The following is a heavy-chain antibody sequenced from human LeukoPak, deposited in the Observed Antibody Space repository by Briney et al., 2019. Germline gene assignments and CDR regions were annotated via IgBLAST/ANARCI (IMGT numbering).Heavy chain of an antibody. CDR2: IYYSGST. D-gene: IGHD6-13*01. CDR1: GGSISSGSYY. CDR3: ARQGQQLVPDY. J-gene: IGHJ4*02. Sequence: SQTLSLTCTVSGGSISSGSYYWSWIRQPAGKGLEWIGRIYYSGSTNYNPSLKSRVTISVDTSKNQFSLKLSSVTAADTAVYYCARQGQQLVPDYWGQGTLVTVSS. V-gene: IGHV4-61*02.